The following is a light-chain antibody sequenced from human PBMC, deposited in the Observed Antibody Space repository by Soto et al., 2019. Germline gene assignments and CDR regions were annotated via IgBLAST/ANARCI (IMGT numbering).Light chain of an antibody. Sequence: DIQMTQSPSSLSASVGDRVTITCRASQSISSYLNWYQQKPGKAPKLLIYAASSLQRGVPSRFSGSGSGTDFTLPISSLQPEDFATYYCQQSYSTPQVTFGGGTKVEIK. CDR1: QSISSY. CDR2: AAS. CDR3: QQSYSTPQVT. V-gene: IGKV1-39*01. J-gene: IGKJ4*01.